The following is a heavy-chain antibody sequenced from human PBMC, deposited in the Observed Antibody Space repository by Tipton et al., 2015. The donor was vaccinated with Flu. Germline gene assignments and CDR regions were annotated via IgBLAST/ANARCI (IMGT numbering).Heavy chain of an antibody. V-gene: IGHV3-7*04. CDR1: GITFSSYW. CDR3: AGGQWLVTGIDY. Sequence: SLRLSCVASGITFSSYWMTWVRQAPGKGLEWVANIFQDASKKYYVDSVKGRFTVSRDNAKNSLYLQMNSLRAEDTAVYYCAGGQWLVTGIDYWGQGALVTVSS. CDR2: IFQDASKK. D-gene: IGHD6-19*01. J-gene: IGHJ4*01.